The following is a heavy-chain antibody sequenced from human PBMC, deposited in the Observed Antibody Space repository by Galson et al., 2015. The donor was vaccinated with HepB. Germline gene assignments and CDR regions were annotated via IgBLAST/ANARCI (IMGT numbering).Heavy chain of an antibody. J-gene: IGHJ3*02. CDR3: ATILLATGDSFDI. CDR2: TNPYTGDT. CDR1: GYTFRDYY. Sequence: SVKVSCKASGYTFRDYYLHWVRQAPVQGLEWMGWTNPYTGDTKYAQKLQGRVTMTRDTSISTAYMELNRLRSDDTAVYYCATILLATGDSFDIWGQGTVVTVSS. D-gene: IGHD5-12*01. V-gene: IGHV1-2*02.